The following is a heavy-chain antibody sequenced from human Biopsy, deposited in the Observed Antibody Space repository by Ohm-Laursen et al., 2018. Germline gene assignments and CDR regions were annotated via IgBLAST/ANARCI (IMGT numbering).Heavy chain of an antibody. D-gene: IGHD6-19*01. J-gene: IGHJ4*02. CDR2: VFKDGNT. V-gene: IGHV4-38-2*01. Sequence: GTLSLTCAVSGYSISSDYRWGWIRQAPGKTLEWLGNVFKDGNTHYNPSLRSRLIISIDTSKNQFSLMMTSVSGADTAVYFCARVGSGWAPFDKWGPGTLVTVSS. CDR1: GYSISSDYR. CDR3: ARVGSGWAPFDK.